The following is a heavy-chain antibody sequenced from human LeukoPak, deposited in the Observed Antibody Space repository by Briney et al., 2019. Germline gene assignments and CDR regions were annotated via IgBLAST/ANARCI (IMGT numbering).Heavy chain of an antibody. CDR3: AKAGYRGYYYGMDV. V-gene: IGHV3-30*18. CDR2: ISYDGSNK. CDR1: GFTFSSYG. D-gene: IGHD3-10*01. Sequence: GGSLRLSCAASGFTFSSYGMHWVRQAPGKGLEWVAVISYDGSNKYYADSVKGRFTISRDNSKSTLYLQMNSLRAEDTAVYYCAKAGYRGYYYGMDVWGQGTTVTVSS. J-gene: IGHJ6*02.